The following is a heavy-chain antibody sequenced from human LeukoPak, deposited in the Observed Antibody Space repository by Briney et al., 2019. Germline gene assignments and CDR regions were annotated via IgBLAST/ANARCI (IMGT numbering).Heavy chain of an antibody. CDR1: GGTFSSYA. Sequence: SVKVSCKASGGTFSSYAISWVRQAPGQGLEWMGGIIPIFGTANYAQKFQGRVTITADKSTSAAYMELSSPRSEDTAVYYCARVELRYFDWSLGMDVWGKGTTVTVSS. D-gene: IGHD3-9*01. J-gene: IGHJ6*04. CDR2: IIPIFGTA. CDR3: ARVELRYFDWSLGMDV. V-gene: IGHV1-69*06.